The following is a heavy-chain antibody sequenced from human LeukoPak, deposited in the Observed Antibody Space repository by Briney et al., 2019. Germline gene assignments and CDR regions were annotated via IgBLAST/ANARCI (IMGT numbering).Heavy chain of an antibody. J-gene: IGHJ4*02. CDR2: RNPYSGNT. V-gene: IGHV1-8*01. CDR1: GYTFTSYD. CDR3: GRVEGMARSGWPPDY. Sequence: ASVKVSCKPAGYTFTSYDINWLRQAAGQGLEWMGGRNPYSGNTGNAHKYKGRVTMTRNTSISTASLELRSLRPEDTAVYYCGRVEGMARSGWPPDYWGQGTLATVSS. D-gene: IGHD6-19*01.